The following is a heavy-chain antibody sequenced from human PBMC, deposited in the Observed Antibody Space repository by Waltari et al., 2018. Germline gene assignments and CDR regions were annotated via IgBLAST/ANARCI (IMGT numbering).Heavy chain of an antibody. CDR3: ARAHEMATITSAFDI. CDR1: GGTFSSYA. CDR2: IIPIFGTA. Sequence: QVQLVQSGAEVKKPGSSVKVSCKASGGTFSSYAISWVRQAPGQGLEWMGGIIPIFGTANYAQKFQGRVTITTDESTSTAYMGLSSLRSEDTAVYYCARAHEMATITSAFDIWGQGTMVTVSS. D-gene: IGHD5-12*01. J-gene: IGHJ3*02. V-gene: IGHV1-69*05.